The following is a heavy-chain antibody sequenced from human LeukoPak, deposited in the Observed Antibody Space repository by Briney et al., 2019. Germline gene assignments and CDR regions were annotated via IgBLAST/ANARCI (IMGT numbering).Heavy chain of an antibody. Sequence: ASVKVSCKASGYTFTSYGISWVRQAPGQGLEWMGWISAYNGNTNYAQKLQGRVTMTTDTSTSTAYMELRSLRSDDTAVYYCARVGFIEDGYNVEKDAFDIWGQGTMVTVSS. CDR1: GYTFTSYG. CDR3: ARVGFIEDGYNVEKDAFDI. CDR2: ISAYNGNT. D-gene: IGHD5-24*01. J-gene: IGHJ3*02. V-gene: IGHV1-18*01.